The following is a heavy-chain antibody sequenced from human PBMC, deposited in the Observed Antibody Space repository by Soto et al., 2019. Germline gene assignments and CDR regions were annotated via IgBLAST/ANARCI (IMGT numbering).Heavy chain of an antibody. CDR1: GGSVSSNSAA. CDR3: ARGDKLGYWYFDL. Sequence: SQTLSLTGAISGGSVSSNSAAWNWIRQSPSRGLEWLGRTYYRSKWYSDYAVSVKSRITINPDTSKNQFSLQLNSVTPDDTAVYYCARGDKLGYWYFDLWGRGTLVTVSS. CDR2: TYYRSKWYS. D-gene: IGHD7-27*01. J-gene: IGHJ2*01. V-gene: IGHV6-1*01.